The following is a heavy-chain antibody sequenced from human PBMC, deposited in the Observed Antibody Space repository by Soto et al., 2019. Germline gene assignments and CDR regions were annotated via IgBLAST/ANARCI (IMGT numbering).Heavy chain of an antibody. V-gene: IGHV3-23*01. CDR1: GFAFSSHP. CDR3: ARRVIGSSRAFGI. Sequence: PGGSLRLSCAASGFAFSSHPMSWVRQAPEKGLEWVAGISDGGDLTYNADSVRGRFTISRDNSRNTLYLQMNSLRAEDTAVYYCARRVIGSSRAFGIWGQGTMVTVSS. D-gene: IGHD3-10*01. J-gene: IGHJ3*02. CDR2: ISDGGDLT.